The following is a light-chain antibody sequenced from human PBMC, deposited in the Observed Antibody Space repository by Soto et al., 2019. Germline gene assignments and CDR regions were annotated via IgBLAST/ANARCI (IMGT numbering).Light chain of an antibody. J-gene: IGKJ3*01. V-gene: IGKV1-12*01. CDR3: QQGSRFPFT. CDR2: GAS. CDR1: QNITTW. Sequence: DIQMIQSPSSVSASVGDRVTVTCRASQNITTWLTWYQQTPGKAPHLLIYGASTLQRGVPSRFSGSGSGTEFTLTITSLQPEDFATYYCQQGSRFPFTCGPGT.